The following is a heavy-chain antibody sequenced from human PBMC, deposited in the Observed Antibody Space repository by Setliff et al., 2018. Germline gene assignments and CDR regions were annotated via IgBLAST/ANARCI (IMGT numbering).Heavy chain of an antibody. CDR3: ARDADYYNSAENPIVDY. V-gene: IGHV1-18*01. Sequence: GASVKVSCKASGYTFNNYGITWVRQAPGQGLEWMGWINNYSFKTTYPQKFLDRVTMTTDTSATTAYMELKNLRSDDTAVYYCARDADYYNSAENPIVDYWGQGTLVTVSS. D-gene: IGHD3-22*01. CDR2: INNYSFKT. CDR1: GYTFNNYG. J-gene: IGHJ4*02.